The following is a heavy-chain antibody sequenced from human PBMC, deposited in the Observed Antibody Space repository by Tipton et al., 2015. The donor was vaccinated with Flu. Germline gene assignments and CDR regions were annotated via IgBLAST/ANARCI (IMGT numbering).Heavy chain of an antibody. D-gene: IGHD3-3*01. Sequence: TLSLTCTVSGDSISSPNYYWGWIRQPPGKGLEWIGSINYSGSTFYNPSLKSRLTISVDTSKNQFSLKLSSVTAADTAAYYCASASGVLEWRSWTFDDWGKGTLVTVSS. CDR1: GDSISSPNYY. CDR2: INYSGST. CDR3: ASASGVLEWRSWTFDD. J-gene: IGHJ4*02. V-gene: IGHV4-39*07.